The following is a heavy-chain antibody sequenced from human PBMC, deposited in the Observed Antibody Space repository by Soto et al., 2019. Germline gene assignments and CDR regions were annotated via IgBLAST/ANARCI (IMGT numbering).Heavy chain of an antibody. V-gene: IGHV3-23*01. CDR1: GFTFSSYA. CDR3: ARRIAAAGMHDY. J-gene: IGHJ4*02. CDR2: ISGSGGST. Sequence: PGGSLRLSCAASGFTFSSYAMSWVRQAPGKGLEWVSAISGSGGSTYYADSVKGRFTISRDNAKNSLYLQMNSLRAEDTAVYYCARRIAAAGMHDYWGQGTLVTVSS. D-gene: IGHD6-13*01.